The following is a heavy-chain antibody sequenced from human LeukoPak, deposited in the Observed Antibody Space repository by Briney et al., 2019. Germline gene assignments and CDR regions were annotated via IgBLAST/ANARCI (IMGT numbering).Heavy chain of an antibody. CDR3: AKDVDYYYDSSGYRFDY. D-gene: IGHD3-22*01. CDR2: ISSSASSI. CDR1: GFTFSTYS. Sequence: GGSLRLSCAASGFTFSTYSINWVRQAPGKGLEWVSYISSSASSIYYADSVKGRFTISRDNSKNTLYLQMNSLRAEDTAVYYCAKDVDYYYDSSGYRFDYWGQGTLVTASS. J-gene: IGHJ4*02. V-gene: IGHV3-48*01.